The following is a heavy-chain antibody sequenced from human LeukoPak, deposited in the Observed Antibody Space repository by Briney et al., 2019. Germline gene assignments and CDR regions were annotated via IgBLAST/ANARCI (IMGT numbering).Heavy chain of an antibody. J-gene: IGHJ4*02. D-gene: IGHD4-17*01. CDR1: GYTFTSYG. V-gene: IGHV1-18*01. CDR2: ISAYNYNT. Sequence: ASVKVSCKASGYTFTSYGISWVRQAPGQGLEWMGWISAYNYNTNYAQKFQGRVTMTTDTSTSTAYMELRSLRSDDTAVYYCAVTLTTFCFDYWGQGTLVTVSS. CDR3: AVTLTTFCFDY.